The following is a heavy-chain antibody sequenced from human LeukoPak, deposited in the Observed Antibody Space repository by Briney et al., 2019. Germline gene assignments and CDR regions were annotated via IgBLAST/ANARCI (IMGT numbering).Heavy chain of an antibody. D-gene: IGHD1-1*01. CDR3: ARVNINNWHSCDY. Sequence: SETLSLTCAVSGGSISSNNWWGWVRQPPGKGLEWIGEICHSGSPNYNPSLKSRVTISVDKSRNHFSLNLSSVTAADTAVYYCARVNINNWHSCDYWGQGTLVTVSS. J-gene: IGHJ4*02. CDR2: ICHSGSP. V-gene: IGHV4-4*02. CDR1: GGSISSNNW.